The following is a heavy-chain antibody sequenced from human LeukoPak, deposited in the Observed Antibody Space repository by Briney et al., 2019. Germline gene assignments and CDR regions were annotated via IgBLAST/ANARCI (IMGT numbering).Heavy chain of an antibody. CDR3: AKRDCSDNNCYFVN. CDR1: GFTLSSYG. CDR2: LSARGDST. D-gene: IGHD1-20*01. Sequence: AGGSLRLSCAASGFTLSSYGMSWVRQAPAKGLEWVSTLSARGDSTYYVDSVKGRFTISRDNSKNTLYLQMDSLRADDTAVYFCAKRDCSDNNCYFVNWGQGTLVTVSS. V-gene: IGHV3-23*01. J-gene: IGHJ4*02.